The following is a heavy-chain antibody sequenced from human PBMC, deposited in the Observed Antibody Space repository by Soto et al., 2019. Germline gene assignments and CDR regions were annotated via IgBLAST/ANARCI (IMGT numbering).Heavy chain of an antibody. CDR1: GFAFSRNG. Sequence: QVQLVESGGGVVQPGRSLRLSCVVSGFAFSRNGMHWVRQAPGKGLEWLAVISYDGGEKYYADSVEGRFFISRDNSKNTLFLQMNGLRVEDTAVYYCASMLATSDYWGQGTLVTVSS. J-gene: IGHJ4*02. D-gene: IGHD2-8*01. V-gene: IGHV3-30*03. CDR3: ASMLATSDY. CDR2: ISYDGGEK.